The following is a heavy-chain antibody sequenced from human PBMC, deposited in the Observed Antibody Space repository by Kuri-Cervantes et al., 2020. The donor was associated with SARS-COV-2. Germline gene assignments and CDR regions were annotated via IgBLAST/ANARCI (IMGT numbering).Heavy chain of an antibody. CDR2: IIPIFGTA. J-gene: IGHJ4*02. V-gene: IGHV1-69*05. Sequence: SVKVSCKTSGYAFTSYDITWVRQAPGQGLEWMGRIIPIFGTANYAQKFQGRVTITTDESTSTAYMELSSLRSEDTAVYYCARDPSTYRAAAGYFDYWGQGTLVTVSS. CDR1: GYAFTSYD. D-gene: IGHD6-13*01. CDR3: ARDPSTYRAAAGYFDY.